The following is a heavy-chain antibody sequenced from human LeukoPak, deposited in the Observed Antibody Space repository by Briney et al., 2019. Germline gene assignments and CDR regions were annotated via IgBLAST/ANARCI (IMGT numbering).Heavy chain of an antibody. D-gene: IGHD3-22*01. CDR1: GGSISSGGYS. CDR2: IYHCGST. J-gene: IGHJ3*02. V-gene: IGHV4-30-2*01. Sequence: KPSETLSLTCAVSGGSISSGGYSWSWIRQPPGKGLEWIGYIYHCGSTNYNPSLKSRVTISVDKSKNQFSLKLSSVTAADTAVYYCARGCKDYYDSSGYPHDAFDIWGQGTMVTVSS. CDR3: ARGCKDYYDSSGYPHDAFDI.